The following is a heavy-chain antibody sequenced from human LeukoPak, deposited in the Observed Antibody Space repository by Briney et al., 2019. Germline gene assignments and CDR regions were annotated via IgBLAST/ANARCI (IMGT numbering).Heavy chain of an antibody. CDR3: ARDRWFDP. Sequence: KPSVTLSLTCTVSGGSISSGGNYWSWIRQHPGKGLEWIGYIYYSGSTYYNPSLKSRVTISLDTSKNQFSLKLTSVTAADTAVYYCARDRWFDPWGQGTLVTVSS. J-gene: IGHJ5*02. CDR2: IYYSGST. V-gene: IGHV4-31*03. CDR1: GGSISSGGNY.